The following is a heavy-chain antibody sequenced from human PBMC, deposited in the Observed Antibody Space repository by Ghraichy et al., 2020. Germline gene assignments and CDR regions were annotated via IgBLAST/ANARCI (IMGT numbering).Heavy chain of an antibody. CDR2: ISAYNGNT. CDR3: ARGDHGDSLMGIDY. Sequence: ASVKVSCKASGYTFTNYGFSWVRQAPGQGLEWMAWISAYNGNTYSAQKFQDRVTMTTDTSTSTAYMELRSLRSDDTAVYYCARGDHGDSLMGIDYWGQGTLVAVSS. D-gene: IGHD4-17*01. CDR1: GYTFTNYG. J-gene: IGHJ4*02. V-gene: IGHV1-18*01.